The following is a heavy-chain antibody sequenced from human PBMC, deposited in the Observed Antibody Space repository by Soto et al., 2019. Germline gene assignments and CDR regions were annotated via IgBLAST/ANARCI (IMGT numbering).Heavy chain of an antibody. CDR2: IYPGDSDT. CDR1: GYTFTSYW. V-gene: IGHV5-51*01. CDR3: ARRAGNAGRFSEY. J-gene: IGHJ4*01. Sequence: GASLKISCKGSGYTFTSYWIGWVRQMLGEGLKWLGVIYPGDSDTRYSPSFQGQVTISADKSINTAYLQWGSLKASDSAIYYCARRAGNAGRFSEYLGHGTLVTVSS. D-gene: IGHD6-19*01.